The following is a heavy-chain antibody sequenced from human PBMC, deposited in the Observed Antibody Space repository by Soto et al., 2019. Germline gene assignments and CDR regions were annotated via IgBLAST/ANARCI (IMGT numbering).Heavy chain of an antibody. D-gene: IGHD1-1*01. J-gene: IGHJ5*02. CDR1: GGSISSDY. CDR2: ISYSGTT. V-gene: IGHV4-59*12. CDR3: AADLAPTDPYNWFEP. Sequence: SETLSLTCTVSGGSISSDYWSWIRQPPGKGLEWIGYISYSGTTNYNPSLKSRVTITRDVFTNTAYMELTSLRSEDTAVYYCAADLAPTDPYNWFEPWGQGALVTVSS.